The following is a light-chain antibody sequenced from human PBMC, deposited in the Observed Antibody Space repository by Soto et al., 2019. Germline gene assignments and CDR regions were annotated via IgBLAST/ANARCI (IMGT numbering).Light chain of an antibody. CDR3: QQYNIYPLT. J-gene: IGKJ4*01. V-gene: IGKV1D-16*01. CDR2: GAS. Sequence: DDQMTQSPSSLSASVGDRVTITCRASQDINSYLAWYQQKPGYAPKSLIYGASSLQTGVPSRFSGSESGTDFTLTISNLQPEDSATYYCQQYNIYPLTFGGGNKVEIK. CDR1: QDINSY.